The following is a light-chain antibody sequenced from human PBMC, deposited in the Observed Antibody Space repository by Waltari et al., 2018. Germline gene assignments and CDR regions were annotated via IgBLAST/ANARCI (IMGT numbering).Light chain of an antibody. J-gene: IGKJ4*01. Sequence: EIVLTQSPGTLSLSPGERATLSCRATQSVSSNHLAWYQQKPGQAPRLLIPAASSRATVMPDRFSASGSRTDFTLTSSRLEPEDFVVYYCQQYGSSPLTFGGGTKVEIK. CDR2: AAS. CDR1: QSVSSNH. V-gene: IGKV3-20*01. CDR3: QQYGSSPLT.